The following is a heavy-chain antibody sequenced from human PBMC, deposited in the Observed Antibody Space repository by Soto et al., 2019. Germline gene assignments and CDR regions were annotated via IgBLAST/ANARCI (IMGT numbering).Heavy chain of an antibody. D-gene: IGHD3-16*01. J-gene: IGHJ6*02. CDR3: ARGLGGRMDD. V-gene: IGHV1-69*08. CDR2: IIPILGET. Sequence: QVQLVQSGAEVKKPGSSVRVSCKASGTILSSYTISWVRQAPGQGLEWMGRIIPILGETNSAQKLQGRVTLTADKSTNTAYMELNSLRLEDTAVYYCARGLGGRMDDWGQGTTVTVSS. CDR1: GTILSSYT.